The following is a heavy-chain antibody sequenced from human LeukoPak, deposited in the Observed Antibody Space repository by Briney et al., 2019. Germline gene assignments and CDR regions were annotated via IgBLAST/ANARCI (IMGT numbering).Heavy chain of an antibody. Sequence: PGGSLRLSCAASGFTFSSYSMNWVRQAPGKGLEWVSSISSSSSYIYYADSVKGRFTISRDNAKNSLYLQMNSLRAEDTAVYYCARDGGRSYPLRYGMDVWGQGTTVTVSS. CDR3: ARDGGRSYPLRYGMDV. CDR1: GFTFSSYS. V-gene: IGHV3-21*01. D-gene: IGHD3-16*01. J-gene: IGHJ6*02. CDR2: ISSSSSYI.